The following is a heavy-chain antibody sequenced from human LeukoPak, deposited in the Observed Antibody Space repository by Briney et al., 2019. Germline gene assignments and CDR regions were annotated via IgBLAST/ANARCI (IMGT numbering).Heavy chain of an antibody. Sequence: PSETLSLTCAVSGGSISSSNWWSWVRQPPGKGLEWIGEIYHSGSTNYNPSLKSRVTISVDKSKNQFSLKLSPVTAADTAVYYCARHLRAVAGGRYFDYWGQGTQVTVSS. CDR1: GGSISSSNW. CDR3: ARHLRAVAGGRYFDY. D-gene: IGHD6-19*01. CDR2: IYHSGST. J-gene: IGHJ4*02. V-gene: IGHV4-4*02.